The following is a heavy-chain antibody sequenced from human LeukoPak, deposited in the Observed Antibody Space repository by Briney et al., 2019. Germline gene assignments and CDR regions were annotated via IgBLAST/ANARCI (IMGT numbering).Heavy chain of an antibody. CDR3: AKDQLLWFGESRCFDY. V-gene: IGHV3-30*02. D-gene: IGHD3-10*01. CDR2: IRYDGSNK. Sequence: WGVLRLSCAASGFTFNNYALHWGRQAPGKGLGWGAVIRYDGSNKYYADSVKGRFTISRDNSKKTLYLQMNSLRAEDTAVYYCAKDQLLWFGESRCFDYWGQGTLVTVSS. CDR1: GFTFNNYA. J-gene: IGHJ4*02.